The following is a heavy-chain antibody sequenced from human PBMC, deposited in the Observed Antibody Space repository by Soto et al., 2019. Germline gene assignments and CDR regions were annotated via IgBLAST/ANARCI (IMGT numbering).Heavy chain of an antibody. CDR2: IYPGDSDT. J-gene: IGHJ6*02. V-gene: IGHV5-51*01. CDR3: ARTSAGGKYYYGMDV. D-gene: IGHD6-13*01. Sequence: PGESLKISCKISGYRFSSFWIAWVRQKPGKGLEWMGIIYPGDSDTRYSPSFQGQVTISADKSISTAYLQWSSLKASDTAMYYCARTSAGGKYYYGMDVWGQGTTVTVSS. CDR1: GYRFSSFW.